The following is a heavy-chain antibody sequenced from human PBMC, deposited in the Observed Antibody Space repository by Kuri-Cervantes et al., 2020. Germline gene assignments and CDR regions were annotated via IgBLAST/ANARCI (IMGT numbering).Heavy chain of an antibody. CDR2: IYHSGST. J-gene: IGHJ6*03. Sequence: SETLSLTCTVSGCSISSSSYYWGWIRQPPGKGLEWIGNIYHSGSTYHNPSLKSRVTISVDTSKNQFPLKLSSVSAADTAVYYCARQVIQCSGGSCYRTYMDVWGKGTTVTVSS. V-gene: IGHV4-39*06. CDR3: ARQVIQCSGGSCYRTYMDV. CDR1: GCSISSSSYY. D-gene: IGHD2-15*01.